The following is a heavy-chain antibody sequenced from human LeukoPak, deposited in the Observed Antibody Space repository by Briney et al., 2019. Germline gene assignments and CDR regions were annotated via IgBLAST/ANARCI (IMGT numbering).Heavy chain of an antibody. Sequence: GESLKISCKGSGYSFTSYWIGWVRQMPGKGLEWMGIIYPGDSDTRYSPSFEGLVTISADKSISAAYLQWSSLKAADTAIYYCARPMAAGGYDAFDIWGQGTMVTVSS. CDR3: ARPMAAGGYDAFDI. CDR1: GYSFTSYW. D-gene: IGHD6-13*01. V-gene: IGHV5-51*01. CDR2: IYPGDSDT. J-gene: IGHJ3*02.